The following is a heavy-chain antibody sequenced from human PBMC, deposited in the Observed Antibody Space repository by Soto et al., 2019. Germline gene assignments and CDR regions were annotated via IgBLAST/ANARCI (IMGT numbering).Heavy chain of an antibody. J-gene: IGHJ4*02. V-gene: IGHV3-23*01. D-gene: IGHD1-26*01. CDR3: ARYSGSYPSYYFDY. CDR1: GFPFNNYA. CDR2: STGPGGST. Sequence: PGGSLRLSCAGSGFPFNNYAINWVRQGPGKGLEWVAASTGPGGSTYYADSVKGRFTISRDNSKNTLYLQMNSLRAEDAAVYFCARYSGSYPSYYFDYWGQGTLVTVSS.